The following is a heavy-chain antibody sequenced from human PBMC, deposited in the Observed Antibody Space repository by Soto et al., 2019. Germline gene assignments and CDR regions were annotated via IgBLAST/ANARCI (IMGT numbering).Heavy chain of an antibody. Sequence: EVQLVESGGGLVQPGGSLRLSCAASGFTFNNYWLRWVRQAPGKGLVWVSRINGDGSNTNYADSVTGRFTISRDNAKNTVYLQMNSLRAEDTAVYYCARGARGLYYMDVWGKGTTVTVSS. J-gene: IGHJ6*03. CDR2: INGDGSNT. V-gene: IGHV3-74*01. CDR3: ARGARGLYYMDV. CDR1: GFTFNNYW.